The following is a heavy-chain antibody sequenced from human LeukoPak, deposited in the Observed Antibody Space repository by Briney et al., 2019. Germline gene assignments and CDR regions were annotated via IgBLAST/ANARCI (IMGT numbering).Heavy chain of an antibody. V-gene: IGHV1-2*02. CDR2: INPNSGGT. Sequence: ASVKVSCKASGYTFTGYYMHWVRQAPGQGLEWMGWINPNSGGTNYAQKFQGRVTMTRDTSISTAYMELSRLRSDDTAVYYCARFVVVVPAAMRLNNWFDPLGPGNPGHRLL. J-gene: IGHJ5*02. CDR1: GYTFTGYY. D-gene: IGHD2-2*01. CDR3: ARFVVVVPAAMRLNNWFDP.